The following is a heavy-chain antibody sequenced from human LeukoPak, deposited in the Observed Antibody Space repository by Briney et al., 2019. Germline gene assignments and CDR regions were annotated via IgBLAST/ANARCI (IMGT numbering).Heavy chain of an antibody. V-gene: IGHV3-48*01. CDR3: ARTVTTYQVMEN. CDR2: ISSSSSTI. Sequence: GGALRLSCAASGFIFRSYRMNWVRQAPGKGLEWISYISSSSSTIYYADSVKGRFTISRDNANHSLYLQMTSLRAEDTAVYSCARTVTTYQVMENWGQGTPLTVSS. D-gene: IGHD4-17*01. CDR1: GFIFRSYR. J-gene: IGHJ4*02.